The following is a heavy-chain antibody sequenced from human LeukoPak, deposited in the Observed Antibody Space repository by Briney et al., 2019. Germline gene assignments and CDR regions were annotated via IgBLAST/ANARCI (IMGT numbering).Heavy chain of an antibody. V-gene: IGHV3-21*05. D-gene: IGHD1-26*01. CDR1: GFTFSSYE. Sequence: PGGSLRLSCAAAGFTFSSYEMNWVRQAPGKGLEWVSYISSSSSYTNYADSVKGRFTISRDNAKNSLYLQMNSLRAEDTAVYYCAREAGGAASDYWGQGTLVTVSS. CDR2: ISSSSSYT. CDR3: AREAGGAASDY. J-gene: IGHJ4*02.